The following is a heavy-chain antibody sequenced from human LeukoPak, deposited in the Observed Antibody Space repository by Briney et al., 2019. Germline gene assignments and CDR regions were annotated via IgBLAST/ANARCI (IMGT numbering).Heavy chain of an antibody. CDR1: GGSISSGGYY. CDR2: IYYSGST. V-gene: IGHV4-31*03. J-gene: IGHJ3*02. CDR3: ARTYYYGSGSYYDSRDAFDI. Sequence: SETLSLTCTVSGGSISSGGYYWSWIRQHPGKGLEWIGYIYYSGSTYYNPSLKSRVTISVDTSKNQFSLKLSSVTAADTAVYYCARTYYYGSGSYYDSRDAFDIWAKGQWSPSLQ. D-gene: IGHD3-10*01.